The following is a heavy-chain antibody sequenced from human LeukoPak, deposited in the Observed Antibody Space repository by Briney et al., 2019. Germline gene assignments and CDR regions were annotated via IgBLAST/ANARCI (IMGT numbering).Heavy chain of an antibody. CDR2: INPNSGGT. J-gene: IGHJ5*02. Sequence: GASVKVSCKASGYTFTSYYMHWVRQAPGQGLEWMGWINPNSGGTNYAQKFQGRVTMTRDTSISTAYMELSRLRSDDTAVYYCARGLEAPPVFTMASNWFDPWGQGTLVTVSS. D-gene: IGHD3-10*01. V-gene: IGHV1-2*02. CDR1: GYTFTSYY. CDR3: ARGLEAPPVFTMASNWFDP.